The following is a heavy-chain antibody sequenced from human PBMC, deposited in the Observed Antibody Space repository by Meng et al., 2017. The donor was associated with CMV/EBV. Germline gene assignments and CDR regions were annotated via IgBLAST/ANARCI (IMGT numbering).Heavy chain of an antibody. Sequence: SETLSLTCAVYGGSFSGYYWSWIRQPPGKGLEWIGEINHSGSTNYNPSLKSRVTISVDTSKNQFSLKLSSVTAADTAVYYCARGLGQKPHYYYYYGMDVWGQGTTVTVSS. CDR1: GGSFSGYY. CDR2: INHSGST. CDR3: ARGLGQKPHYYYYYGMDV. J-gene: IGHJ6*02. V-gene: IGHV4-34*01.